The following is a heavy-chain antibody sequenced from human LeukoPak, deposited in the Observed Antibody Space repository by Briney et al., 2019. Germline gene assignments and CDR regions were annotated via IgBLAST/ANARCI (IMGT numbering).Heavy chain of an antibody. CDR3: ARDTGGDYYLGYMDV. Sequence: GGSLRLSCAASGFTFSSYWMIWVRQAPGKGLEWVASIKQEGSEKYYVDSVKGRFTISRDNAKNSLSLQMNSLRDEDTAVYYCARDTGGDYYLGYMDVWGKGTTVTISS. V-gene: IGHV3-7*01. D-gene: IGHD2-21*02. CDR1: GFTFSSYW. CDR2: IKQEGSEK. J-gene: IGHJ6*03.